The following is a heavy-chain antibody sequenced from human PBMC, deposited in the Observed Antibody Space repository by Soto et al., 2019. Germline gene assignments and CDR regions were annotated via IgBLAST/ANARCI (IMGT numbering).Heavy chain of an antibody. Sequence: GESLKISCKGSGYSFTSYWIGWVRQMPGKGLEWMGIIYPGDSDTRYSPSFQGLVTIPPDKSNSPAYLQWSSLKASDTAMYYCAAQEILAKDAFDIWGQGTMVTVSS. CDR2: IYPGDSDT. J-gene: IGHJ3*02. V-gene: IGHV5-51*01. CDR3: AAQEILAKDAFDI. CDR1: GYSFTSYW. D-gene: IGHD1-26*01.